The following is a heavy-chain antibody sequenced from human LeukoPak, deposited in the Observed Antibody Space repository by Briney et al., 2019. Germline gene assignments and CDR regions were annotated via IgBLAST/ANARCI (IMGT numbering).Heavy chain of an antibody. D-gene: IGHD3-3*01. CDR2: ISSSSSTI. J-gene: IGHJ4*02. CDR3: ARGETYYDFWSGYLLDY. CDR1: GFTFSSYS. Sequence: PGGSLRLSCAASGFTFSSYSMNWVRQAPGKGLEWVLYISSSSSTIYYADSVKGRFTISRDNAKNSLYLQMNSLRAEDTAVYYCARGETYYDFWSGYLLDYWGQGTLVTVSS. V-gene: IGHV3-48*01.